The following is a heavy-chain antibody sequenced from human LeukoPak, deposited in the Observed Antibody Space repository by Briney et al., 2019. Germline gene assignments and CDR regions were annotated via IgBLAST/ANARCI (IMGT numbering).Heavy chain of an antibody. CDR3: ARGPKGYSYGYEYYFDY. V-gene: IGHV1-69*05. Sequence: SVKVSCKASGGTFSSYAISWVRQAPGQGLEWMGGIIPIFGTANYAQKFQGRVTITTDESTSTAYMELSSLRSDDTAVYYCARGPKGYSYGYEYYFDYWGQGTLVTVSS. J-gene: IGHJ4*02. CDR1: GGTFSSYA. D-gene: IGHD5-18*01. CDR2: IIPIFGTA.